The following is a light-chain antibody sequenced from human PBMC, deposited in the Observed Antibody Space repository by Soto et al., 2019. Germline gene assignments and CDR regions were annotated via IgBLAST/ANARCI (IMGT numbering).Light chain of an antibody. CDR2: EVS. V-gene: IGLV2-8*01. J-gene: IGLJ1*01. CDR3: RSYAGSNPFV. CDR1: SSDVGGYNY. Sequence: QSVLTQPPSASGSPGQSVTISCTGTSSDVGGYNYVSWYQQHPGKAPKLMIYEVSKRPSGVPDRFSGSKTGNTAPLTVSGLQAEDEADYYCRSYAGSNPFVFGTGTKVTVL.